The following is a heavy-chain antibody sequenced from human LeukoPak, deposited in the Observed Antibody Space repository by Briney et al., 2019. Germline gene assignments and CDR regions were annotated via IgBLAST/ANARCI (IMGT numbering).Heavy chain of an antibody. CDR1: GFTFSAYG. CDR2: IRYDGSNK. J-gene: IGHJ5*02. V-gene: IGHV3-30*02. D-gene: IGHD6-19*01. Sequence: PGGSLRLSCAASGFTFSAYGMQWVRQAPGKGLEWVAFIRYDGSNKYYADSVKGRFTISRDNPKNTLYLQMYSLRPEDTAVYYCAKGVHSSGWPNWFDPWGQGTLVTVSS. CDR3: AKGVHSSGWPNWFDP.